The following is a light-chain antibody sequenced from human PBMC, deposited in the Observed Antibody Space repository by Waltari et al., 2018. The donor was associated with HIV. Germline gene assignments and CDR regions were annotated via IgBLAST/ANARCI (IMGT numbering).Light chain of an antibody. J-gene: IGKJ2*01. CDR1: QSPLHSSGYHY. CDR3: MQALQTPYT. Sequence: DIVITQSPLSLPVTPGEPASISCRSSQSPLHSSGYHYLDWFLQKPGQTPQVLIYVASNRASWVRDRFSGSGSSIDFTLKNSRVDADDVGVYYCMQALQTPYTFGRGTKLEIK. V-gene: IGKV2-28*01. CDR2: VAS.